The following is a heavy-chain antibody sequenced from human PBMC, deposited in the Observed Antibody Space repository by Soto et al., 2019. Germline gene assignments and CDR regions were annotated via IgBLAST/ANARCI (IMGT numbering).Heavy chain of an antibody. D-gene: IGHD3-10*01. CDR3: ARGRYVYYGSGSRVSWFDP. J-gene: IGHJ5*02. V-gene: IGHV4-31*03. CDR1: GGSISSGGYY. Sequence: PSETLSLTCTVSGGSISSGGYYWSWIRQHPGKGLEWIGYIYYSGSTYYNPSLKSRVTISVDTSKNQFSLKLSSVTAADTAVYYCARGRYVYYGSGSRVSWFDPGGQGTLVTVSS. CDR2: IYYSGST.